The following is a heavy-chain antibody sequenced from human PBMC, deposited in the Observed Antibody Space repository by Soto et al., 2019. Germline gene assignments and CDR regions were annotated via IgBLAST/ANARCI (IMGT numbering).Heavy chain of an antibody. CDR3: ARLWGDFWSGYYFRYGMDV. CDR1: GGSISSYY. J-gene: IGHJ6*02. Sequence: SQTLSLTCTVSGGSISSYYWSWIRQPPGKGLEWIGYIYYSGSTNYNPSLKSRVTISVDTSKNQFSLKLSSVTAADTAVYYCARLWGDFWSGYYFRYGMDVWGQGTTVTVSS. V-gene: IGHV4-59*08. CDR2: IYYSGST. D-gene: IGHD3-3*01.